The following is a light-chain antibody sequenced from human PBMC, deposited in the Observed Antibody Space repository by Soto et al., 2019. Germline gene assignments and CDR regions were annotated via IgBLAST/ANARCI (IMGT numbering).Light chain of an antibody. J-gene: IGLJ3*02. V-gene: IGLV2-11*01. CDR1: SSDVGDYNY. Sequence: QSALTQPRSVSESPGQSVTISCTGTSSDVGDYNYVSWYQQHPDKAPKLMIYDVSERPSGVPDRFSGSKSGNTASLTISGLQAEDEADYYCCSYAGSYTWVFGGGTKLTVL. CDR3: CSYAGSYTWV. CDR2: DVS.